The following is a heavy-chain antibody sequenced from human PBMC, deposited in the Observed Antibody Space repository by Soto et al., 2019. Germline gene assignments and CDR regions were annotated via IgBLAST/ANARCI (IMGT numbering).Heavy chain of an antibody. CDR3: AREMGSTRVRGVTVSFGP. CDR2: IYASGST. V-gene: IGHV4-4*07. J-gene: IGHJ5*02. CDR1: WGSISSYY. Sequence: AETLSLTCTFSWGSISSYYWSWIRQPAGKGLEWIGRIYASGSTNYNPSLKSRVTMSVDTSKNQFSLKLSSVTAADTAVYYCAREMGSTRVRGVTVSFGPWGQGTPVTVSS. D-gene: IGHD3-10*01.